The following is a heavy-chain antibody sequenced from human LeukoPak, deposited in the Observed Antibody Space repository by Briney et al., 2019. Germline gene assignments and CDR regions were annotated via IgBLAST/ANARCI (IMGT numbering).Heavy chain of an antibody. V-gene: IGHV3-30*02. CDR1: GFTFSSYG. Sequence: PGGSLRLSCAASGFTFSSYGMHWVRQAPGKGLEWVAFIRYDGSNKYYADSVKGRFTISRDNSKNTLYLQMNSLRAEDTAVYYCATDTVAYCGGDCYETWGQGTLVTVSS. CDR2: IRYDGSNK. CDR3: ATDTVAYCGGDCYET. J-gene: IGHJ5*02. D-gene: IGHD2-21*02.